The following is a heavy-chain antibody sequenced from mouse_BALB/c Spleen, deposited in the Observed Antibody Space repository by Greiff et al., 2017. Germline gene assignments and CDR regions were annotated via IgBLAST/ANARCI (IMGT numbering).Heavy chain of an antibody. CDR3: TKSSDYYGMDY. Sequence: QVQLKQSGAELVKPGASVKLSCKASGYTFTSYYMYWVKQRPGQGLEWIGEINPSNGGTNFNEKFKSKATLTVDKSSSTAYMQLSSLTSEDSAVYYCTKSSDYYGMDYWGQGTSVTVSS. CDR2: INPSNGGT. J-gene: IGHJ4*01. CDR1: GYTFTSYY. V-gene: IGHV1S81*02.